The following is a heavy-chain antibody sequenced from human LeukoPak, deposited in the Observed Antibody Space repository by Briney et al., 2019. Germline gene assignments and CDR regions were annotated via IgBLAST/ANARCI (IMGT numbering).Heavy chain of an antibody. V-gene: IGHV4-34*01. CDR1: IDSFTNYY. CDR3: ARDRYSSGWYAGSAFDI. D-gene: IGHD6-19*01. Sequence: SETLSLTCAVYIDSFTNYYWNWIRQTPGKGLEWIGEVNDSGGTNINPSLRSRVILSVDTSKNQFSLKLISVTAADTAVYYCARDRYSSGWYAGSAFDIWGQGTMVTVSS. J-gene: IGHJ3*02. CDR2: VNDSGGT.